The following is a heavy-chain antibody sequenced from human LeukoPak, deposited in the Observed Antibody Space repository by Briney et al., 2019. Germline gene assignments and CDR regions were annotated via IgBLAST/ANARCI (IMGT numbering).Heavy chain of an antibody. V-gene: IGHV4-39*01. D-gene: IGHD2-2*01. CDR3: VRLLGVPPAVGN. Sequence: PSESLSLTCTVSGGSVSTIAYYWGWIRQPPGKGLEYLGDIYNGEATYYNPSLKSRVTLSVDTSKHQFSLRLTSVPAADTAVYYCVRLLGVPPAVGNWGQGTLVTVSS. CDR1: GGSVSTIAYY. J-gene: IGHJ4*02. CDR2: IYNGEAT.